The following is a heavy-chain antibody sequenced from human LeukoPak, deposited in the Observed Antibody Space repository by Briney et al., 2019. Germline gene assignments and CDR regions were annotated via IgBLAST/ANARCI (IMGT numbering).Heavy chain of an antibody. CDR1: GFTFSSYW. Sequence: GGSLRLSCAASGFTFSSYWMSWVRQAPGKGLEWVAVISYDGSNKYYADSVKGRFTISRDNSKNTLYLQMNSLRAEDTAVYYCASLVGGGQGTLVTVSS. CDR2: ISYDGSNK. CDR3: ASLVG. V-gene: IGHV3-30*03. J-gene: IGHJ4*02.